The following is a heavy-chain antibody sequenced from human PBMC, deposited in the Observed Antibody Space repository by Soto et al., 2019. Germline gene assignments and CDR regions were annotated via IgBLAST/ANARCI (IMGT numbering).Heavy chain of an antibody. J-gene: IGHJ6*03. CDR2: ISYSGST. CDR1: GGSISSYY. Sequence: SETLSLTCTVSGGSISSYYWSWIRQPPGKRLEWIGYISYSGSTNYNPSLKSRVTMSVDTSKNQFSLKMSSVTAADTAVYYCERHLVVAGYYYYYMDVWGKGTTVTVSS. V-gene: IGHV4-59*08. CDR3: ERHLVVAGYYYYYMDV. D-gene: IGHD2-2*01.